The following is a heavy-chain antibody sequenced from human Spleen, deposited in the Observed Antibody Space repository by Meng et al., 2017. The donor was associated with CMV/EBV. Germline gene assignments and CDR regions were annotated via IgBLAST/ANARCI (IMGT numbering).Heavy chain of an antibody. CDR1: GFTFSDYA. CDR3: ARVAGATGEYGMDV. D-gene: IGHD6-19*01. V-gene: IGHV3-23*01. J-gene: IGHJ6*02. Sequence: GESLKISCAASGFTFSDYAMSWVRQAPGKGLEWVSSIRATGVDTYYADSVRGRFTISKDNSKNTLFLQMNSLRAEDTALYYCARVAGATGEYGMDVWGQGTTVTVSS. CDR2: IRATGVDT.